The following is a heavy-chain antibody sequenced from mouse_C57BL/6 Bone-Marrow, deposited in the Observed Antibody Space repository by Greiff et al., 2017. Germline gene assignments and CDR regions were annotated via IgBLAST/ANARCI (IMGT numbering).Heavy chain of an antibody. D-gene: IGHD2-4*01. J-gene: IGHJ1*03. Sequence: QVQLQQPGAELVRPGSSVKLSCKASGYTFTSYWMPLVKQRPIQGLEWIGNIDPSDSETHYNQKFKDKATLTVDKSSSTAYMQLSSLTSEDSAVYYCARADYDYWYFDVWGTGTTVTVSS. CDR2: IDPSDSET. CDR3: ARADYDYWYFDV. CDR1: GYTFTSYW. V-gene: IGHV1-52*01.